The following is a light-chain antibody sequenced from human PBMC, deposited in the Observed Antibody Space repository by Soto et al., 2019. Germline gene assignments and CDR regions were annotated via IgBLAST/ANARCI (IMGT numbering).Light chain of an antibody. CDR2: DAS. CDR1: QSVTGRY. V-gene: IGKV3-20*01. CDR3: QQYGSSPRT. J-gene: IGKJ2*01. Sequence: EIVLTQSPGTLSLSPGERATLSCRASQSVTGRYLAWYQQKPGQAPRLLIYDASSRATGIPDRFSGSGSGTDFTLTISRLEPEDFAAYYCQQYGSSPRTFGQGTKLEIK.